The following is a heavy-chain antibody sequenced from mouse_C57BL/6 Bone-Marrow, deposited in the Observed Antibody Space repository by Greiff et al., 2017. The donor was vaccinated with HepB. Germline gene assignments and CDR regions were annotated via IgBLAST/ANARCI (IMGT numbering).Heavy chain of an antibody. CDR1: GFSFNTYA. CDR3: VRQLRPYYFDY. J-gene: IGHJ2*01. V-gene: IGHV10-1*01. CDR2: IRSKSNNYAT. D-gene: IGHD3-2*02. Sequence: EVQVVESGGGLVQPKGSLKLSCAASGFSFNTYAMNWVRQAPGKGLEWVARIRSKSNNYATYYADSVKDRFTISRDDSESMLYLQMNNLKTEDTAMYYCVRQLRPYYFDYWGQGTTLTVSS.